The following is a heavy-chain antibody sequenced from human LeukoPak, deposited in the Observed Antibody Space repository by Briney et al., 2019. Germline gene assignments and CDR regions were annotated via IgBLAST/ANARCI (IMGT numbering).Heavy chain of an antibody. CDR1: GFTFSSYS. V-gene: IGHV3-21*01. D-gene: IGHD3-22*01. Sequence: PGGSLRLSYAASGFTFSSYSMNWVRQAPGKGLEWVSSISSNSSYIYYADSVKGRFTISRDNAKNSLYLQMNSLRAEDTAVYYCARDLPYYGRGSTFDYWGQGTLVTVSS. CDR3: ARDLPYYGRGSTFDY. CDR2: ISSNSSYI. J-gene: IGHJ4*02.